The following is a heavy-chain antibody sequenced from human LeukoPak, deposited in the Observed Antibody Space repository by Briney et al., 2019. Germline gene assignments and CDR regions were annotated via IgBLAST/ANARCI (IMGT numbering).Heavy chain of an antibody. CDR1: GFTFSNYA. CDR3: AKAYYDSSGYYNYFDY. J-gene: IGHJ4*02. D-gene: IGHD3-22*01. Sequence: PGGSLRLSCAASGFTFSNYAMSWVRQAPGKGLEWVSSISGSGGNTLYADSVKGRFTISRDNSKNTLYLQMNSLRAEDTAVYYCAKAYYDSSGYYNYFDYWGQGTLVTASS. V-gene: IGHV3-23*01. CDR2: ISGSGGNT.